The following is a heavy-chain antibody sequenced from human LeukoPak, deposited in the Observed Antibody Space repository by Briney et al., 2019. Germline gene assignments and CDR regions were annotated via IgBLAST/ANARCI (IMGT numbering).Heavy chain of an antibody. J-gene: IGHJ3*02. CDR2: IYYRGRT. Sequence: SETLSLTCNVSGGSISSYYWTWIRQPPGKGLEWIGYIYYRGRTNYNPSLKSRITISLDMSKNQFSLKLSPVTAADTAVYYCARGRLVSDSDTFDIWGQGTMVTVSS. D-gene: IGHD2-2*01. CDR3: ARGRLVSDSDTFDI. CDR1: GGSISSYY. V-gene: IGHV4-59*01.